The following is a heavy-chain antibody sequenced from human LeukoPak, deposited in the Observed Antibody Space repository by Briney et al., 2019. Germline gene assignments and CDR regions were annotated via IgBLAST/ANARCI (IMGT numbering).Heavy chain of an antibody. CDR2: IHYNGNT. CDR1: GGSISSYY. J-gene: IGHJ4*02. D-gene: IGHD3-22*01. V-gene: IGHV4-59*12. Sequence: SETLSLTCTVSGGSISSYYWSWIRQPPGKGLEWIGYIHYNGNTNYNPSLKSRVTISLVTSKNQFSLKLSSVTAADTAVYYCARDGYDSSGYYNYGMIDYWGQGTLVTVSS. CDR3: ARDGYDSSGYYNYGMIDY.